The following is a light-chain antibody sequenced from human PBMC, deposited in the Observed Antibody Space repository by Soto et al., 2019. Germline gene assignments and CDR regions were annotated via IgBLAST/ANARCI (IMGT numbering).Light chain of an antibody. CDR3: SSYTSSSTYV. CDR2: EVS. Sequence: QSALTQPASVSGSPGQSITISCTGTSSDVGGYNYVSWYQQHPGKAPKLMISEVSNRPSGVSNRFSGSTSGNTASLTISGLQAEDEADYYCSSYTSSSTYVFGTGTKLTVL. CDR1: SSDVGGYNY. J-gene: IGLJ1*01. V-gene: IGLV2-14*01.